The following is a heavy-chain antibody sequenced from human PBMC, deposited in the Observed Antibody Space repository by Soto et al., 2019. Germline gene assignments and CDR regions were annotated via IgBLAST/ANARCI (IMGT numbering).Heavy chain of an antibody. Sequence: SETLSLTCTVSGGSVSSGGYSWSWIRQPPGKGLEWIGYIYHTGRSTYYNPSLKSRIAISVDRSKNQFSLKLSSVTAADTAVYYFATGDGYFVYYFDYWGPGTLVTVSS. CDR3: ATGDGYFVYYFDY. CDR2: IYHTGRST. J-gene: IGHJ4*02. D-gene: IGHD3-22*01. V-gene: IGHV4-30-2*01. CDR1: GGSVSSGGYS.